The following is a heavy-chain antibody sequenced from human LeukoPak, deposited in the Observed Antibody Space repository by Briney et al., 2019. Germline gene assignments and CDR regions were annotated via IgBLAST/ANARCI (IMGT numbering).Heavy chain of an antibody. CDR1: GGTFSSYA. J-gene: IGHJ4*02. V-gene: IGHV1-69*05. Sequence: SVKVSCKASGGTFSSYAISWVRQAPGQGLGWMRGIIPIFGTANYAQKFQGRVTITTDESTSTAYMELSSLRSEDTAVYYCARGRGALGATHIDYWGQGTLVTVSS. CDR2: IIPIFGTA. CDR3: ARGRGALGATHIDY. D-gene: IGHD1-26*01.